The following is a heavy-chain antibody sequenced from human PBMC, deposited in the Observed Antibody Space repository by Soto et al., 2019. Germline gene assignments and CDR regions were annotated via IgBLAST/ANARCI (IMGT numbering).Heavy chain of an antibody. D-gene: IGHD3-22*01. Sequence: EVQLVESGGGLVQPGGSLRLSCAASGFTFSSYSMNWVRQAPGKGREWVSYISSSSSTIYYADSVKGRFTISRDNAKNSLYLQMNSLRDEDTAVYYCAREGSYYRSSGYYDLWGQGTLVTVSS. CDR3: AREGSYYRSSGYYDL. J-gene: IGHJ5*02. CDR1: GFTFSSYS. CDR2: ISSSSSTI. V-gene: IGHV3-48*02.